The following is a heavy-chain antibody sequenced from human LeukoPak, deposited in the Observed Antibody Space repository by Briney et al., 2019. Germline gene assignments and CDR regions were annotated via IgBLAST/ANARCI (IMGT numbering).Heavy chain of an antibody. CDR1: GFTFSSYA. Sequence: QPGGSLRLSCAASGFTFSSYAMSWVRQAPGKGLEWVSAISGSGGSTYYADSVKGRLTISRDNSKNTLYLQMNSLRAEDTAVYYCAKDRRIKIAVAGSGYFDYWGQGTLVTVSS. CDR3: AKDRRIKIAVAGSGYFDY. V-gene: IGHV3-23*01. D-gene: IGHD6-19*01. J-gene: IGHJ4*02. CDR2: ISGSGGST.